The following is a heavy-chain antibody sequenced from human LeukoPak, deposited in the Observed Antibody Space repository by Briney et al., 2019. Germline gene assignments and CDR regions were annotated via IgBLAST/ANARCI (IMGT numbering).Heavy chain of an antibody. CDR3: ARDSGDSSGYSANY. D-gene: IGHD3-22*01. CDR2: IYSGGST. CDR1: GFTVSSNY. J-gene: IGHJ4*02. Sequence: PGGSLRLSCAASGFTVSSNYMSWVRQAPGKGLEWVSVIYSGGSTYYADSVKGRFTISRDNSKNTLYLQMNSLRAEDTAVYYCARDSGDSSGYSANYWGQGTLVTVSS. V-gene: IGHV3-66*01.